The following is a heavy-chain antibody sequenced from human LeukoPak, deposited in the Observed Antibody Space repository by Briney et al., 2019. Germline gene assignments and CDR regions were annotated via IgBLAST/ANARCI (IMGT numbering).Heavy chain of an antibody. D-gene: IGHD6-13*01. CDR1: GFTFSSYW. Sequence: PGGSLRLSCAASGFTFSSYWMSWVRQAPGKGLEWVANIKQDGSERYYVDSVKGRFTISRDNAKNSLYLQMNSLRAEDTAVYYCARVAGYDAFDIWGQGTMVTVSS. CDR2: IKQDGSER. CDR3: ARVAGYDAFDI. V-gene: IGHV3-7*01. J-gene: IGHJ3*02.